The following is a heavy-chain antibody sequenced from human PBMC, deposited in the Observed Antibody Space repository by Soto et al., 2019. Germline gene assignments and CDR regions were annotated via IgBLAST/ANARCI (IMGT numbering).Heavy chain of an antibody. V-gene: IGHV4-59*12. D-gene: IGHD6-6*01. CDR3: ARGSPLSSSFPLDY. CDR1: GGSIRPYY. J-gene: IGHJ4*02. CDR2: IYYTGST. Sequence: SETLSLTCTVFGGSIRPYYWSWIRQPPGKDLEWIGYIYYTGSTNYSPSLKSRVTMSLDTSKNLLSLKLNSVTAADTAVYYCARGSPLSSSFPLDYWGQGSLVTVSS.